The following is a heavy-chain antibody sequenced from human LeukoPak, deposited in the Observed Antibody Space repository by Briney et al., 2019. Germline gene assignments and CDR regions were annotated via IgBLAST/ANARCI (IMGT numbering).Heavy chain of an antibody. CDR1: GDSVSSNSAA. CDR2: TYYRSKWYN. Sequence: PSQTLSLTCAISGDSVSSNSAAWNWIRQSPSRGLEWLGRTYYRSKWYNDYAVSVKSRITINPDTSKNQFSLQLNSVTPEDTAVYYCARADIVVVPAAMTGFDYWGQGILVTVSS. D-gene: IGHD2-2*01. CDR3: ARADIVVVPAAMTGFDY. V-gene: IGHV6-1*01. J-gene: IGHJ4*02.